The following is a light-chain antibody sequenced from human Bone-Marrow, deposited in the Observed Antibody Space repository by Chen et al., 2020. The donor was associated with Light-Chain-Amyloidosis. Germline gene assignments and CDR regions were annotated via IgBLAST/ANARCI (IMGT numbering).Light chain of an antibody. CDR3: QVWDTTRGV. CDR2: DDR. V-gene: IGLV3-21*02. CDR1: NIGNKN. J-gene: IGLJ3*02. Sequence: SYVLTQPPSVSVAPGQTATFTCGGNNIGNKNVHWYQQKPGQAPILVVFDDRDRPSGIPARFSGSNSGNTATLTINRVEAGDEADYYCQVWDTTRGVFGGGTKLTVL.